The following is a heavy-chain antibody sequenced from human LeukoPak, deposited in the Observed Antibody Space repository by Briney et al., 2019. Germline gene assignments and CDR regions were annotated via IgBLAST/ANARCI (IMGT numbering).Heavy chain of an antibody. D-gene: IGHD3-10*01. CDR2: ISYDGSNK. Sequence: GRSLGLSCAASGFTFSSYAMHWVRQAPGKGLEWVAVISYDGSNKYYADSVKGRFTISRDNSKNTLYLQMNSLRAEDTAVYYCARAQITMVRGVTPSGVDYWGQGTLVTVSS. CDR1: GFTFSSYA. CDR3: ARAQITMVRGVTPSGVDY. V-gene: IGHV3-30*01. J-gene: IGHJ4*02.